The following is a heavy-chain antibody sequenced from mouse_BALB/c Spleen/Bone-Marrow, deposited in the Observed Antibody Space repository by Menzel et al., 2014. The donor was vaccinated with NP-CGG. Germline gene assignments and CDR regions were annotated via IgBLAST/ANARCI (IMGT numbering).Heavy chain of an antibody. Sequence: EVKLVESGGGLVKPGGSLKLSCAASGFTFSSYAMSRVRQTPEKRLEWVATISSGGSYTYYPDSVKGRFTISRDTAKNALWQQMSSLRYEDTAMYCCPRRDSYLDYWGQGTTLTVSS. D-gene: IGHD2-12*01. CDR3: PRRDSYLDY. CDR2: ISSGGSYT. CDR1: GFTFSSYA. J-gene: IGHJ2*01. V-gene: IGHV5-9-3*01.